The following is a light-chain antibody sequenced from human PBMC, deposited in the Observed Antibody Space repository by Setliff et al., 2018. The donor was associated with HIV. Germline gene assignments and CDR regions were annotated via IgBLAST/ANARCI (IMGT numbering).Light chain of an antibody. J-gene: IGLJ1*01. Sequence: QSALTQPASVSGSPGQSITISCTGTSSDVGGYNYVSWYQQHPGKAPKVMIYEVSNRPSGVSNRFSGSKSGNTASLTISGLQAEDEADYHCTSYTSSYPLVLGTGTKGTVL. V-gene: IGLV2-14*01. CDR1: SSDVGGYNY. CDR2: EVS. CDR3: TSYTSSYPLV.